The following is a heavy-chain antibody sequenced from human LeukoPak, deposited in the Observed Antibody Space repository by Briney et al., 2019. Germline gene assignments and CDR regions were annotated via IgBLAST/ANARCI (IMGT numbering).Heavy chain of an antibody. CDR3: GSVFEY. CDR2: IDSDGTGT. V-gene: IGHV3-74*01. Sequence: GGSLRLSCVASGFTFTNYWMHWVRLVPGKGLVWASRIDSDGTGTSYADSVKGRFTISRDNAKNTVHLQMNSLRAEDTAVYYCGSVFEYWGQGILVTVSS. CDR1: GFTFTNYW. J-gene: IGHJ4*02.